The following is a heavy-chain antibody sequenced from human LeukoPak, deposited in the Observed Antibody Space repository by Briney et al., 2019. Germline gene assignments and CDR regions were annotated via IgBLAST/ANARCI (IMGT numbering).Heavy chain of an antibody. Sequence: SETLSLTCAVSGYSISSGYYWGWIRQPPGKGLEWIGSIYHSGSTYYNPSLKSRVTISVDTSKTQFSLKLSSVTAADTAVYYCARGDYYGSGSYYTTTNWFDPWGQGTLVTVSS. CDR1: GYSISSGYY. V-gene: IGHV4-38-2*01. CDR2: IYHSGST. D-gene: IGHD3-10*01. J-gene: IGHJ5*02. CDR3: ARGDYYGSGSYYTTTNWFDP.